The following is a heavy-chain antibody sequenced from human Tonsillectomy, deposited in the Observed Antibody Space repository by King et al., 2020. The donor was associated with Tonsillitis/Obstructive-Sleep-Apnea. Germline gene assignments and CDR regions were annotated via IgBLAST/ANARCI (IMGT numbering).Heavy chain of an antibody. Sequence: VQLVESGGGLVQPGGSLRLSCAASGFTVSSNYMSWVRQAPGKGLEWVSVIYSGGSTYYADSVKGRFTISRDNSKNTLYLQMNSLRAEDTAVYYCAREGAAAGTRYFDYWGQGTLVTVSS. CDR3: AREGAAAGTRYFDY. V-gene: IGHV3-66*01. D-gene: IGHD6-13*01. J-gene: IGHJ4*02. CDR2: IYSGGST. CDR1: GFTVSSNY.